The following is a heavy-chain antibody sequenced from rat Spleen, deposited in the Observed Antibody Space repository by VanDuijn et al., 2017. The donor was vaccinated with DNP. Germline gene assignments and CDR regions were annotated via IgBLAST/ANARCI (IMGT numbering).Heavy chain of an antibody. D-gene: IGHD1-10*01. CDR3: ATHNNCGDY. CDR1: GFTFSSYW. V-gene: IGHV5-29*01. J-gene: IGHJ2*01. CDR2: IIYDVSRT. Sequence: EVQLVESGGGLVQPGRSMKLSCVASGFTFSSYWMYWIRQVPGKGLEWVATIIYDVSRTYYRDSVKGRFTISRDNAKNSLYLQMDSLRSEDTATYYCATHNNCGDYWGQGVMVTVSS.